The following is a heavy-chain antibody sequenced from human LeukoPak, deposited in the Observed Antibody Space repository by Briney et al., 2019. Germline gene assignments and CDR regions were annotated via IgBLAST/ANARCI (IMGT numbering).Heavy chain of an antibody. Sequence: GGALRLSCAVSGITLSNYGMRWVRQAPGKVLEWVAGISDSGGRTNYADSVKGRVTISRDKPKNTLYLQMNSLRDEGTAVYFCAKRGVVIRVILVGFHKEAYYFDSWGQGALVTVSS. J-gene: IGHJ4*02. V-gene: IGHV3-23*01. D-gene: IGHD3-22*01. CDR3: AKRGVVIRVILVGFHKEAYYFDS. CDR1: GITLSNYG. CDR2: ISDSGGRT.